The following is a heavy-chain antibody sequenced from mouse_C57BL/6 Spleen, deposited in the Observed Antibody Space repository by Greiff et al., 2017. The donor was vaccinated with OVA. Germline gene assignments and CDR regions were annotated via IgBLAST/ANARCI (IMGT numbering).Heavy chain of an antibody. CDR3: TRFYYYGSTDYYAMDY. CDR2: IYPGHSDT. V-gene: IGHV1-5*01. J-gene: IGHJ4*01. D-gene: IGHD1-1*01. Sequence: VQLQQSGTVLARPGASVKMSCKTSGYTFTSYWMHWVKQRPGQGLEWIGAIYPGHSDTSYNQTFKGKAKLTAVPSASTAYMELSSLTTEDAAVYYCTRFYYYGSTDYYAMDYWGQGTSVTVSS. CDR1: GYTFTSYW.